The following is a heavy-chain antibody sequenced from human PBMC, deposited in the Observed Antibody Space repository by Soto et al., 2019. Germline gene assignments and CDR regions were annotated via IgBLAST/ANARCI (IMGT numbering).Heavy chain of an antibody. D-gene: IGHD4-4*01. CDR1: GYRFTIYL. V-gene: IGHV5-51*01. CDR2: IYPGDSDT. Sequence: GESLKISGKGSGYRFTIYLIGCVRQMLGKGLEWMGIIYPGDSDTRYSPSFQGQVTISADKFISTAYLQWSSLKASDTAMYYCARHAVTPWYYYGMDVWGQGTTVTVSS. CDR3: ARHAVTPWYYYGMDV. J-gene: IGHJ6*02.